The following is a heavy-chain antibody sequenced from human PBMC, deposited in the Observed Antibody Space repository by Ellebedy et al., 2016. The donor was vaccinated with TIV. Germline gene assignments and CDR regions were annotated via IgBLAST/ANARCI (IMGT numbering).Heavy chain of an antibody. CDR3: ARGAGEMGADWFDP. CDR2: MNANSGNT. D-gene: IGHD5-24*01. V-gene: IGHV1-8*02. Sequence: AASVKVSCKASGYTFTSNDINWVRQATGQGLEWMGWMNANSGNTGYAQKFQGRVTMTRDTATSTAYMELSGLTSEDTAVYYCARGAGEMGADWFDPWGLGTLVTVSS. J-gene: IGHJ5*02. CDR1: GYTFTSND.